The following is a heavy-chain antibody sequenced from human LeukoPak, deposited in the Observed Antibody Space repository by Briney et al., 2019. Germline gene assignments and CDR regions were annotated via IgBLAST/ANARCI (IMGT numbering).Heavy chain of an antibody. D-gene: IGHD6-13*01. CDR3: ARESLEQQLPHSSGFDP. V-gene: IGHV1-69*05. Sequence: ASVKVSCKASGGTFSSYAISWVRQAPGQGLEWMGGIIPIFGTANYARKFQGRVTITTDESTSTAYMELSSLRSEDTAVYYCARESLEQQLPHSSGFDPWGQGTLVTVSS. CDR2: IIPIFGTA. J-gene: IGHJ5*02. CDR1: GGTFSSYA.